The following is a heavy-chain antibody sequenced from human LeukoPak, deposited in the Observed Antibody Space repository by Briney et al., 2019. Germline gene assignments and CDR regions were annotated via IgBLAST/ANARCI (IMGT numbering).Heavy chain of an antibody. J-gene: IGHJ4*02. CDR2: IKEDGREK. CDR3: AKRVRYGSGNYHFDH. V-gene: IGHV3-7*03. D-gene: IGHD3-10*01. Sequence: GGSLRLSCAASGFTFSSYWMSWVRQAPGKGLEWVANIKEDGREKYYVDSVVGRFTISRDNSKNTLYLQMNSLTAEATAVYYCAKRVRYGSGNYHFDHWGQGTLVTVSS. CDR1: GFTFSSYW.